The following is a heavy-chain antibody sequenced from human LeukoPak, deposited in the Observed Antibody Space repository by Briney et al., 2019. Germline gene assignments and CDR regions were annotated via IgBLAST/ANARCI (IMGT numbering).Heavy chain of an antibody. CDR3: ARGSTYYDFWSGYYPYYFDY. V-gene: IGHV4-4*07. D-gene: IGHD3-3*01. J-gene: IGHJ4*02. Sequence: SENLSLTCTVSGGSISGYYWSWIRQPAGKGLEWIGRIYTSGGTNYNPSLKSRVTMSVDTSKNQFSLKLSSVTAADTAVYYCARGSTYYDFWSGYYPYYFDYWGQGTLVTVSS. CDR2: IYTSGGT. CDR1: GGSISGYY.